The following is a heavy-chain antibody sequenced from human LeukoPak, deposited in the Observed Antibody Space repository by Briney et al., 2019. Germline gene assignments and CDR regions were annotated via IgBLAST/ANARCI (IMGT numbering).Heavy chain of an antibody. V-gene: IGHV3-21*01. J-gene: IGHJ4*02. CDR2: ISSSSSYI. CDR1: RFTFSSYS. D-gene: IGHD2-2*01. CDR3: ARDPQFSTTPAFDQ. Sequence: NPGGSLRLSCAASRFTFSSYSMNWVRQAPGKGLEWVSCISSSSSYIFYADSVKGRFTISRDNAKNSLYLQMNSLRVEDTAVYYCARDPQFSTTPAFDQWGQGTLVTVSS.